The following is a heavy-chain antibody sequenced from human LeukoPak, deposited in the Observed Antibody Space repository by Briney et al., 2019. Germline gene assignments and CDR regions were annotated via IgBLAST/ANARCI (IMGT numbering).Heavy chain of an antibody. CDR2: IYYSGST. V-gene: IGHV4-39*07. CDR3: ARLNYYYYYMDV. Sequence: PSETLSLTCTVSGGSISSSSYYWAWIRQPPGKGLEWIGTIYYSGSTYYNPSLKSRVTISVDTSKNQFSLKLSSVTAADTAVYYCARLNYYYYYMDVWGKGTTVTVSS. J-gene: IGHJ6*03. CDR1: GGSISSSSYY.